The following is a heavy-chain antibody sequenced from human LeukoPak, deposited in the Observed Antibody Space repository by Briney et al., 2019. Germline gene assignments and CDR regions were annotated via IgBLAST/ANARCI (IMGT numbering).Heavy chain of an antibody. V-gene: IGHV3-53*01. CDR3: ARRAGEYSHPYDS. Sequence: ETLSLTCTVSGGSISSSSYSWCLVRQAPGKGLEWVSFIYSGGNTHYSDSVKVRFTISRDSSKNTLYIQMNSLRAEDTAVYYCARRAGEYSHPYDSWGQGTLVTVSS. CDR1: GGSISSSSYS. J-gene: IGHJ4*02. D-gene: IGHD4-17*01. CDR2: IYSGGNT.